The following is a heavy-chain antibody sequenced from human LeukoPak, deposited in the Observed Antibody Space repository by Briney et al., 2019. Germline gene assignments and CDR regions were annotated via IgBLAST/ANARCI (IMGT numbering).Heavy chain of an antibody. D-gene: IGHD5-12*01. Sequence: GGSLRLSCAASGFTFSSYAITWVRQAPEKGLEWVSAISGSGDSTNYADSVKGRFTIARDNSKNTLYLQMNSLRAEDTAVYCCAKVPWIIPWTHYFDSWGQGTLVTVSS. V-gene: IGHV3-23*01. CDR2: ISGSGDST. J-gene: IGHJ4*02. CDR1: GFTFSSYA. CDR3: AKVPWIIPWTHYFDS.